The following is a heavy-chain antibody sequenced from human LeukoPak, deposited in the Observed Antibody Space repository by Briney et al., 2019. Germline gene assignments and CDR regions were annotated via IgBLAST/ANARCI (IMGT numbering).Heavy chain of an antibody. CDR2: ISSSSSYI. CDR1: GFTFSSYS. D-gene: IGHD3-22*01. J-gene: IGHJ3*02. V-gene: IGHV3-21*01. Sequence: GGSLRLSCAASGFTFSSYSMNWVRQAPGKGLEWVSSISSSSSYIYYADSVKGRFTISRDNAKNSLYLQMNRLRAEDTAVYYCARAGSLYENSRAFDIWGQGTMVTVSS. CDR3: ARAGSLYENSRAFDI.